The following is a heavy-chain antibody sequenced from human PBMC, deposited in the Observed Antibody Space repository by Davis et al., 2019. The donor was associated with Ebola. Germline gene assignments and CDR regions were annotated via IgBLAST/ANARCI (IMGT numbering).Heavy chain of an antibody. D-gene: IGHD4-17*01. CDR1: GWSFSGYY. CDR3: ARETTVTLIDY. Sequence: MPSETLSLTFAVYGWSFSGYYWSWIRQPPGKGLEWIGEINHSGSTNYNPSLKSRVTISVDTSKNQFSLKLSSVTAADTAVYYCARETTVTLIDYWGQGTLVTVSS. CDR2: INHSGST. V-gene: IGHV4-34*01. J-gene: IGHJ4*02.